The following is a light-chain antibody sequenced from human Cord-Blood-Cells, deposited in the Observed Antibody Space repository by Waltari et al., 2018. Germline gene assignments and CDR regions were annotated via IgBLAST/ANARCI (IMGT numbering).Light chain of an antibody. V-gene: IGLV2-14*01. J-gene: IGLJ1*01. CDR1: SSDVGGYNY. Sequence: QSALTQPASVSGSPGQSITISCTGTSSDVGGYNYVCWYQQHPGKAPKLKIYDVSNRPSGVSNRFSGSKSGNTASLTISGLQAEDEADYYCSSYTSSSTPLVFGTGTKVTVL. CDR3: SSYTSSSTPLV. CDR2: DVS.